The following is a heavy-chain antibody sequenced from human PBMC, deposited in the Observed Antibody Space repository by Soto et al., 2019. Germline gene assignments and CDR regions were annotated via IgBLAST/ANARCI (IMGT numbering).Heavy chain of an antibody. J-gene: IGHJ6*02. CDR3: ARAIAFIDGYNRRHYGMDV. D-gene: IGHD5-12*01. Sequence: ASVKVSCKASGYTLTSYDIHLVRQATGQGLEWMRWINPNSDDRHYAQKFQGRVTMTRNTSINTVYMELSRLRSEDTAMYYCARAIAFIDGYNRRHYGMDVWGQGTTVTVSS. CDR2: INPNSDDR. CDR1: GYTLTSYD. V-gene: IGHV1-8*01.